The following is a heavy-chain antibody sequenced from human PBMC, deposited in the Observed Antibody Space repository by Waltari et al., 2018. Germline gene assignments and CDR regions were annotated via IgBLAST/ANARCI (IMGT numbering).Heavy chain of an antibody. D-gene: IGHD6-13*01. J-gene: IGHJ4*02. CDR3: AKDWNIWEAAVGYFDY. Sequence: HVQLVESGGGVVQPGRSLRLSCAASGFTFSSYGMHWVRQAPGKGLEWVAVISYDGSDKYYADSVKGRFTISRDNSKNTLYLQMNSLRAEDTAVYYCAKDWNIWEAAVGYFDYWGQGTLVTVSS. CDR2: ISYDGSDK. CDR1: GFTFSSYG. V-gene: IGHV3-30*18.